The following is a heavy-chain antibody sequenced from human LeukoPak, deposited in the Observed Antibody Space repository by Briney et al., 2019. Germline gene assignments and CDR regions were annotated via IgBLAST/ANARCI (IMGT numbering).Heavy chain of an antibody. CDR3: SRVGEGREPSGFYYYYMDV. CDR1: GYTFTSYG. D-gene: IGHD1-26*01. V-gene: IGHV1-18*01. J-gene: IGHJ6*03. CDR2: ISADNGNT. Sequence: GASVKVSCKGSGYTFTSYGISWVRQPPGQGLEWMGCISADNGNTNYAHKLQGRGTMTTDTSTSKAYMELRSLRSDASAVYYCSRVGEGREPSGFYYYYMDVWGKGTTVTISS.